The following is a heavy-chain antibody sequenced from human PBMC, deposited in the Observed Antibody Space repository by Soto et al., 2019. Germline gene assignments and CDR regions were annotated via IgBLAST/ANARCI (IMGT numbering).Heavy chain of an antibody. D-gene: IGHD1-26*01. V-gene: IGHV3-23*01. J-gene: IGHJ4*02. CDR2: ISGSGGST. Sequence: GSLRLSTALAGFCFIIYAIGWVRQAPGKVLEWVSAISGSGGSTYYADSVKGRFTISRDNSKNTLYLQMNSLRADDTDVYYFAKFERSPSDYWGQGTLVTVSS. CDR3: AKFERSPSDY. CDR1: GFCFIIYA.